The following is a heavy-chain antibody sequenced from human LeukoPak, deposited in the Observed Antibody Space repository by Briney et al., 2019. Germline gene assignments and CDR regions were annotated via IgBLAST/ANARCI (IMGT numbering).Heavy chain of an antibody. CDR1: GFTFSSYW. CDR2: INNDGSGT. V-gene: IGHV3-74*01. Sequence: PGGSLRLSCAASGFTFSSYWMHWVRQAPGKGLVWVSRINNDGSGTNYADSVKGRFTISRDNAKNTLYLQMNSLRAEDTAVYYCARALYYYDNSDYYLDAFDIWGQGTMVTVSS. D-gene: IGHD3-22*01. CDR3: ARALYYYDNSDYYLDAFDI. J-gene: IGHJ3*02.